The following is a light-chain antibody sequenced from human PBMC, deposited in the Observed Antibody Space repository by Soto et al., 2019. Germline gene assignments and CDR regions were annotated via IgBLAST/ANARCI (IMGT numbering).Light chain of an antibody. CDR3: QQYGSSPGT. CDR1: QSVSSSY. CDR2: GAS. V-gene: IGKV3-20*01. Sequence: EIVLTQSPGTLSFSPGERATPSCRASQSVSSSYLAWYQQKPGQAPRLLIYGASSRATGIPDRFSGSGSGTDFTLTISRLEPEDFAVYYCQQYGSSPGTFGGGTKVDIK. J-gene: IGKJ4*01.